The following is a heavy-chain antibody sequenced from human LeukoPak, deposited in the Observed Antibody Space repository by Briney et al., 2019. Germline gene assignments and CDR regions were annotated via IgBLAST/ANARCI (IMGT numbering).Heavy chain of an antibody. CDR2: IRYDGTNK. Sequence: GGSLRLSCAASGFTFSSYGMHWVRQAPGKGLEWVAFIRYDGTNKYYADSVKGRFTISRDNSKNTLYLQMNSLRAEDTAVYYCARGRGPHMVRGVTTLYFDYWGQGTLVTVSS. J-gene: IGHJ4*02. CDR1: GFTFSSYG. D-gene: IGHD3-10*01. V-gene: IGHV3-30*02. CDR3: ARGRGPHMVRGVTTLYFDY.